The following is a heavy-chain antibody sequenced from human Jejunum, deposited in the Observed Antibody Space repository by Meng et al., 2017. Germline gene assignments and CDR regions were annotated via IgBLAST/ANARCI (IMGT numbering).Heavy chain of an antibody. CDR2: ISHSGDT. V-gene: IGHV4-34*01. CDR1: GGSFSSYY. Sequence: QVQLQKWGAGLLKPSGTLSLTCVVSGGSFSSYYWMWIRHPPGKGLEWIGEISHSGDTKYNPSLMSRVTISADTSKNQFSLKLTSVTAADTAVYYCAKNNWFDPWGQGTLVTVSS. J-gene: IGHJ5*02. CDR3: AKNNWFDP.